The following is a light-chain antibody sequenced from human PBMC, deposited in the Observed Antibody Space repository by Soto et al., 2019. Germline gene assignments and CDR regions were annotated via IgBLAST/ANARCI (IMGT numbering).Light chain of an antibody. CDR3: SSYTISSTYV. CDR2: EVT. Sequence: QSALTQPASVSGSPGQSITISCTGTSSDIGGYNYVSWYQQHPGEAPKLMIYEVTNRPSGVSSRFSGSKSGSTASLTISGLQAEDEADYYCSSYTISSTYVFGTGTKVTVL. V-gene: IGLV2-14*01. J-gene: IGLJ1*01. CDR1: SSDIGGYNY.